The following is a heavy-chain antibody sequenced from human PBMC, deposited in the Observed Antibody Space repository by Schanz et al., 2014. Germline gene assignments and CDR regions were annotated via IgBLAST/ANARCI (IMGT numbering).Heavy chain of an antibody. Sequence: QVVLMESGGGVVRPGRSVRLSCVASGFTFRSYGMHWVRQAPGKGLEWVAHISFDGGKTYYADSVKGRFTISRDNTKNTLFLQMNNLRPEDTAVYYCAKVGLYYYGSGFDYWGQGTLVTVSS. V-gene: IGHV3-30*04. CDR1: GFTFRSYG. CDR2: ISFDGGKT. D-gene: IGHD3-10*01. CDR3: AKVGLYYYGSGFDY. J-gene: IGHJ4*02.